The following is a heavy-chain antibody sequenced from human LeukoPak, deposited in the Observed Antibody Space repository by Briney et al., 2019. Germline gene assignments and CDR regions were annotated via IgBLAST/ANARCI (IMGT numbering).Heavy chain of an antibody. J-gene: IGHJ4*02. V-gene: IGHV3-48*04. CDR1: GFTFSSYS. CDR2: ISSSSSTI. D-gene: IGHD3-22*01. CDR3: AREFYYDSSGYYYLDY. Sequence: GGSLRLSCAASGFTFSSYSMNWVRQAPGEGLEWVSYISSSSSTIYYADSMKGRFTISRDNAKNSLYLQMNSLRAEDTAVYYCAREFYYDSSGYYYLDYWGQGTLVTASS.